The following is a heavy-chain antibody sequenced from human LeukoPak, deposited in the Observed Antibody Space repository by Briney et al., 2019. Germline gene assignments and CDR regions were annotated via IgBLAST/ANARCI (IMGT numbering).Heavy chain of an antibody. V-gene: IGHV3-69-1*01. Sequence: GGSLRLSCAASGFTFSDYYMNWVRQAPGKGLEWVSSISSSSTIYYADSVKGRFTISRDNAKNSLYLQMNSLRAEDTAVYYCARGVGATTSDYWGQGTLVTVSS. CDR2: ISSSSTI. CDR1: GFTFSDYY. J-gene: IGHJ4*02. D-gene: IGHD1-26*01. CDR3: ARGVGATTSDY.